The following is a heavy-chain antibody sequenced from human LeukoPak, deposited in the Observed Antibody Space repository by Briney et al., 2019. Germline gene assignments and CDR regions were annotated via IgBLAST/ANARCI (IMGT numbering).Heavy chain of an antibody. CDR2: INHSGST. CDR1: GGSFSGYY. V-gene: IGHV4-34*01. CDR3: ARGRPQFDI. J-gene: IGHJ3*02. Sequence: SETLSLTCAVYGGSFSGYYWSWLRQPPGEGLEWIGEINHSGSTNYNPSLKSRVTISVDTSKNQFSLKLSSVTAADTAVYYCARGRPQFDIWGQGTMVTVSS.